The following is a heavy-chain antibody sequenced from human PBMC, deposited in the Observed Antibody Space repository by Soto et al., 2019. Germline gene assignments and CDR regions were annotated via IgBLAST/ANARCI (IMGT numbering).Heavy chain of an antibody. J-gene: IGHJ4*02. D-gene: IGHD5-18*01. CDR1: GFPFRSYA. CDR3: ARGIQLWAPFDY. V-gene: IGHV3-33*01. Sequence: GGSLRLSCASSGFPFRSYAMHWVRQAPDKGLEWVAVIWFDESNEYYADSVKGRFTISRDTSKNTLYLQMNSLRAEDTAVYHCARGIQLWAPFDYWGQGPLVTVSS. CDR2: IWFDESNE.